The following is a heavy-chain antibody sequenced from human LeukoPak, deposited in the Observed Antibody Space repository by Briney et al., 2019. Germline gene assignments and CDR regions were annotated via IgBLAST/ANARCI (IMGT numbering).Heavy chain of an antibody. CDR3: ARDLPNYYDSSGYCDY. V-gene: IGHV3-11*01. CDR1: GGSFSVYY. J-gene: IGHJ4*02. CDR2: ISSSGSTI. Sequence: LSLTCAVYGGSFSVYYMSWIRQAPGKGLEWVSYISSSGSTIYYADSVKGRFTISRDNAKNSLYLQMNSLRAEDTAVYYCARDLPNYYDSSGYCDYWGQGTLVTVSS. D-gene: IGHD3-22*01.